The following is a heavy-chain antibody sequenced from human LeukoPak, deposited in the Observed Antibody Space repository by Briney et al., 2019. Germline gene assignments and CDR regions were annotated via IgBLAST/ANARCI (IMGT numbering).Heavy chain of an antibody. CDR1: GFTFSSYW. V-gene: IGHV3-7*01. D-gene: IGHD3-22*01. J-gene: IGHJ4*02. CDR3: ARGRVVVITD. CDR2: IKQDGSEK. Sequence: PGGSLRLSCAASGFTFSSYWMSWVRQAPGKGLEWVANIKQDGSEKYYVDSVKGRFTISRYNAKISLYLKMISLRDEDTAVYYCARGRVVVITDWGQGTLVTVSS.